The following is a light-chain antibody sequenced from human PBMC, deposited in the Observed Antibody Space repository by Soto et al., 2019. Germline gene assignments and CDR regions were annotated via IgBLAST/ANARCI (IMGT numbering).Light chain of an antibody. CDR2: LGS. Sequence: VMTQSPLSLPVTPGEPASISCRSSQSLRHGSGYDYLDWYLQKPGQSPQLLIFLGSYRASGVPDRFSGSGSGTDFTLEISRVEAEDIGIYYCMQALQTPLTFGGGTVVEIK. CDR3: MQALQTPLT. V-gene: IGKV2-28*01. CDR1: QSLRHGSGYDY. J-gene: IGKJ4*01.